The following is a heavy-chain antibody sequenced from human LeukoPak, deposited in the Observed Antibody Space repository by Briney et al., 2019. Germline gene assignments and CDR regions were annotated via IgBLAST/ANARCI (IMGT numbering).Heavy chain of an antibody. Sequence: PETLSLTCTVSGGSISSGSYYWSWIRQPPGKGLEWIGYIYYSGSTNYNPSLKSRVTISVDTSKNQFSLKLSSVTAADTAVYYCATQGYCSSTSCYGRAFFFDYWGQGTLVTVSS. D-gene: IGHD2-2*01. CDR3: ATQGYCSSTSCYGRAFFFDY. CDR2: IYYSGST. CDR1: GGSISSGSYY. J-gene: IGHJ4*02. V-gene: IGHV4-61*01.